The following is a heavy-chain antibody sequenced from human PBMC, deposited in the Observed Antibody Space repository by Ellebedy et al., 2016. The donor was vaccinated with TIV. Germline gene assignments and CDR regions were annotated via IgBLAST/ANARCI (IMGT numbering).Heavy chain of an antibody. CDR2: ISGSGGST. V-gene: IGHV3-23*01. Sequence: GESLKISCAASGFTFSSYAMSWVRQAPGKGLEWVSAISGSGGSTYYADSVKGRFTISRDNSKNTLDLQMNSLRSEDTAVYYCARGLSIAARGIFDYWGQGTLVTVSS. CDR3: ARGLSIAARGIFDY. J-gene: IGHJ4*02. D-gene: IGHD6-6*01. CDR1: GFTFSSYA.